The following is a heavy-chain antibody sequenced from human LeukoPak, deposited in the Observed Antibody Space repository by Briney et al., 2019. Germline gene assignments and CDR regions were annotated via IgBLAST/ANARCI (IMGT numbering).Heavy chain of an antibody. Sequence: SETLSLTCTVSGGSISSYYWSWIRQPPGKGLEWIGYIYYSGSTNYNPSLKSRVTISVDTSKNQFSLKLSSVTAADTAVYYCARHRASGSYQYYFDYWGQGTLVTVSS. V-gene: IGHV4-59*08. CDR2: IYYSGST. D-gene: IGHD1-26*01. J-gene: IGHJ4*02. CDR1: GGSISSYY. CDR3: ARHRASGSYQYYFDY.